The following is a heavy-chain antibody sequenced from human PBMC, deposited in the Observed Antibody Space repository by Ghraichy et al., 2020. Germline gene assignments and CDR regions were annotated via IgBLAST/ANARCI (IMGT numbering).Heavy chain of an antibody. CDR1: GFTFSSYN. V-gene: IGHV3-21*01. CDR2: VSTSSSYI. CDR3: ARGGDTFDI. J-gene: IGHJ3*02. Sequence: GGSLRLSCAASGFTFSSYNMNWVRQAPGKGLEWVSSVSTSSSYIYYADSVKGRFTISRDNAKNSLHLQMNSLRAEDTAVYYCARGGDTFDIWGQGTMVTVSS.